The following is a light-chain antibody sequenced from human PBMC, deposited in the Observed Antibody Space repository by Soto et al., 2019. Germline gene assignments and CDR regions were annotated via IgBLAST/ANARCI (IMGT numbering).Light chain of an antibody. V-gene: IGKV3-20*01. CDR3: QQYDTSPWT. CDR1: QNVNSRN. Sequence: EIVLTQSPGTLSLFPGEGATLSCRASQNVNSRNLAWYQQKGGQAPRLLIYGASSRATGIPARISGSGSGTDFTLTISRLEPEDFAVYYCQQYDTSPWTFGQGTKVEI. J-gene: IGKJ1*01. CDR2: GAS.